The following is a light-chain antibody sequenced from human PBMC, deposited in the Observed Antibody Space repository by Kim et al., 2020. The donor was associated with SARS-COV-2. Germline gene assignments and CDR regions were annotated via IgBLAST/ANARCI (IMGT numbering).Light chain of an antibody. Sequence: QSITISCTGTSSDLGGYNYVSWYQQHPGKAPKLMIYDVSNRPSGVSNRFTGSKSGNTASLTISGLQAEDEADYYCSSYTSSSTWVFGGGTQLTVL. J-gene: IGLJ3*02. CDR1: SSDLGGYNY. V-gene: IGLV2-14*03. CDR3: SSYTSSSTWV. CDR2: DVS.